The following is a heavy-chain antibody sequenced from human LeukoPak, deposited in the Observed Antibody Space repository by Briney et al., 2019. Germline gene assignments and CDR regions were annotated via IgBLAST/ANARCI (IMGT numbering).Heavy chain of an antibody. Sequence: SETLSLTCAVYGGSFSGYYWSWIRQPAGKGLEWIGRIYTSGSTNYNPSLKSRVTISVDTSKNQFSLKLSSVTAADTAVYYCASSGPEGYCSSTSCSGGFDYWGQGTLVTVSS. V-gene: IGHV4-59*10. CDR3: ASSGPEGYCSSTSCSGGFDY. CDR1: GGSFSGYY. CDR2: IYTSGST. D-gene: IGHD2-2*01. J-gene: IGHJ4*02.